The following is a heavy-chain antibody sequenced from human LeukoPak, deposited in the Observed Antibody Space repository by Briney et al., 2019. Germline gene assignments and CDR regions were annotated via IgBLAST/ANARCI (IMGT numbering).Heavy chain of an antibody. CDR3: ARDRTGRNTAQDDY. J-gene: IGHJ4*02. CDR1: GGSISSSSYY. CDR2: IYYSGST. D-gene: IGHD5-18*01. V-gene: IGHV4-39*02. Sequence: SETLSLTCTVSGGSISSSSYYWGWIRQPPGKGLEWIGSIYYSGSTYYNSSLKSRVTISVDTSKNQFSLKLSSVAAADTAVYYCARDRTGRNTAQDDYWGQGTLVTVSS.